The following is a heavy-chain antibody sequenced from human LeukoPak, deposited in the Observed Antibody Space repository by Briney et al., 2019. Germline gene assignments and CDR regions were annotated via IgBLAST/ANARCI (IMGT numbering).Heavy chain of an antibody. V-gene: IGHV4-59*02. CDR2: IYYSGST. CDR1: GASVSSYY. Sequence: PSETLSLTCTVSGASVSSYYWSWIRQPPGKGLKWIGYIYYSGSTNYNPSLKSRITISVDTSKNQFSLRLSSVTAADTAVYFCAMGFWYEEYFQHWGQGSLVIVSS. CDR3: AMGFWYEEYFQH. J-gene: IGHJ1*01. D-gene: IGHD6-13*01.